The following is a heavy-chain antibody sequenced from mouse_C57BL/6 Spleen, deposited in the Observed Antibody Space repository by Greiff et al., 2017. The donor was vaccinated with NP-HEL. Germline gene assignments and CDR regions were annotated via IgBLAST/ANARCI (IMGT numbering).Heavy chain of an antibody. CDR2: IDPSDSYT. V-gene: IGHV1-50*01. D-gene: IGHD2-4*01. CDR3: ATTMITKKWFAY. J-gene: IGHJ3*01. Sequence: QVQLQQPGAELVKPGASVKLSCKASGYTFTSYWMQWVKQRPGQGLEWIGEIDPSDSYTTYNQKFKGKATLTVDTSSSTAYMQLSSLTSEDSAVYYCATTMITKKWFAYWGQGTLVTVSA. CDR1: GYTFTSYW.